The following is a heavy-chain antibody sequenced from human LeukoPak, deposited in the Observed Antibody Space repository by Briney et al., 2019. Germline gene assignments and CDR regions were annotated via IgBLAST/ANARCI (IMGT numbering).Heavy chain of an antibody. V-gene: IGHV3-30*18. CDR3: AKASGGSYLNWFDP. J-gene: IGHJ5*02. CDR2: ISYDGSNK. Sequence: GGSLRLSCAASGFTFSSYGMHWVRQAPGKGLEWVAVISYDGSNKYYADSVKGRFTISRDNSKNTLYLQMNSLRAEDTAVYYCAKASGGSYLNWFDPWGQGTLVTVSS. CDR1: GFTFSSYG. D-gene: IGHD1-26*01.